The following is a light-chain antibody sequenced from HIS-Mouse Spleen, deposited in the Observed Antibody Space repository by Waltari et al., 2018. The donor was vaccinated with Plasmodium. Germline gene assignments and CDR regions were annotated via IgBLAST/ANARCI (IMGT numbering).Light chain of an antibody. CDR1: QSVRSN. Sequence: EIVMTQSPATLSVSPGERATLSCRESQSVRSNLAWYQQKPGQAPRILIYGASTRATGIPARFSGSGSGTEFTLTISSLQSEDFAVYYCQQYNNWSFTFGPGTKVDIK. V-gene: IGKV3-15*01. CDR3: QQYNNWSFT. CDR2: GAS. J-gene: IGKJ3*01.